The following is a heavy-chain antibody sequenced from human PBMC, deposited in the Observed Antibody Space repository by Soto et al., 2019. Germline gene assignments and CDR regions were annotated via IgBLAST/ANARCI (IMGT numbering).Heavy chain of an antibody. CDR1: GFTFGHYV. CDR2: ITGSSGST. V-gene: IGHV3-23*01. Sequence: EEQLLESGGDLVQPGGSLRLSCAASGFTFGHYVMSWVRQAPGKGLDWVSTITGSSGSTTYTESVKGRFTISRDNSKNSLYLQMNNLRAEDTAIYYCAKADTGWFAPWGRVTLVTVSS. J-gene: IGHJ5*02. D-gene: IGHD3-10*01. CDR3: AKADTGWFAP.